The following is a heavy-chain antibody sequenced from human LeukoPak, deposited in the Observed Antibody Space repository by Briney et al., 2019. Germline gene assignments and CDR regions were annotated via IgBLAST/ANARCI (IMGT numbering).Heavy chain of an antibody. CDR2: IIPIFGIA. Sequence: GSSVKVSCKASGGTCSSYAISWVRQAPRQGLEWMGRIIPIFGIANYSHKFQGRVTITADKSTSTAYMELRSMRSEATAVYYCARDNNYDSSGYYYYWGQGTLVTVSS. D-gene: IGHD3-22*01. V-gene: IGHV1-69*04. CDR1: GGTCSSYA. J-gene: IGHJ4*02. CDR3: ARDNNYDSSGYYYY.